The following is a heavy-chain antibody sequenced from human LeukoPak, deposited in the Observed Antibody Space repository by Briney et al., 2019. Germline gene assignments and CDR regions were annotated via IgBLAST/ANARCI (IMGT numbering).Heavy chain of an antibody. CDR1: GYTFTGHY. D-gene: IGHD1-7*01. Sequence: ASVKVSCKTSGYTFTGHYIHWVRQAPGQGLEWMAWINPNNGGPNFAQKFEGRVTMTRDTSSSTAYMELSRLTSDDTAIYYCARDRELELRSWYYYMDVWGKGTTVTVSS. V-gene: IGHV1-2*02. CDR2: INPNNGGP. J-gene: IGHJ6*03. CDR3: ARDRELELRSWYYYMDV.